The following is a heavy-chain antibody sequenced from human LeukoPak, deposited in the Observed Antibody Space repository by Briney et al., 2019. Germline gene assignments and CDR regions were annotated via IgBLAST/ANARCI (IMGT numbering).Heavy chain of an antibody. CDR2: ISWNSGSI. J-gene: IGHJ3*02. CDR3: AKEGTVRGAFDI. D-gene: IGHD3-10*01. V-gene: IGHV3-9*01. CDR1: GFTFDDYA. Sequence: GGSLRLSRAASGFTFDDYAMHWVRQAPGKGLEWVSGISWNSGSIGYADSVKGRFTISRDNAKNSLYLQMNSLRAEDTALYYCAKEGTVRGAFDIWGQGTMVTVSS.